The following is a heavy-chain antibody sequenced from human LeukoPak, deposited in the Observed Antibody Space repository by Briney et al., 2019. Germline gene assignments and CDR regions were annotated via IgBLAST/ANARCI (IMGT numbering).Heavy chain of an antibody. CDR2: IYYSGST. D-gene: IGHD3-10*01. CDR1: GGSTSSSSYY. Sequence: SETLSLTCTVSGGSTSSSSYYWGWIRQPPGEGLEWIGSIYYSGSTYYNPSLKSRVTISVDTSKNQFSLKLSSVTAADTAVYYCARLDGSGSYRVSKFYIDYWGQGTLVTVSS. CDR3: ARLDGSGSYRVSKFYIDY. V-gene: IGHV4-39*01. J-gene: IGHJ4*02.